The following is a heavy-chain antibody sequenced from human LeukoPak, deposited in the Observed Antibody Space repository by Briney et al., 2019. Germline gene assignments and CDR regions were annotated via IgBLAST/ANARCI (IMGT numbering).Heavy chain of an antibody. D-gene: IGHD1-26*01. CDR3: ARDEGGATSAFDI. Sequence: PGGSLRLSCAASGFTFSSYSMNWVRQAPGKGLEWASSISSSSSYIYYADSVKGRFTISRDNAKNSLYLQMNSLRAEDTAVYYCARDEGGATSAFDIWGQGTMVTVSS. CDR1: GFTFSSYS. J-gene: IGHJ3*02. CDR2: ISSSSSYI. V-gene: IGHV3-21*01.